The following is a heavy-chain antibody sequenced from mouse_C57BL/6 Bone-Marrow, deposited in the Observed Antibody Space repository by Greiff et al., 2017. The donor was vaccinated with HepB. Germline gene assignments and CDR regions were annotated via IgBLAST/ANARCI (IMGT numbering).Heavy chain of an antibody. D-gene: IGHD1-1*01. V-gene: IGHV2-2*01. J-gene: IGHJ1*03. CDR1: GFSLTSYG. CDR2: IWSGGST. Sequence: VHVVESGPGLVQPSQSLSITCTVSGFSLTSYGVHWVRQSPGKGLEWLGVIWSGGSTDYNAAFISRLSISKDNSKSQVFFKMNSLQADDTAIYYCARGDYYGSSYGYFDVWGTGTTVTVSS. CDR3: ARGDYYGSSYGYFDV.